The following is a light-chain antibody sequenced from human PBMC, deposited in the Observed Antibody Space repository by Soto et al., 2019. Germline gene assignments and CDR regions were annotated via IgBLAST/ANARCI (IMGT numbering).Light chain of an antibody. CDR2: GAS. Sequence: EIVMTQSPATLSVSPGGRATLSCRASQSISDTLAWYQQKPGQAPRLLIHGASTRTTGFPGRFSGSGSGTDFTLTISSLQSEDFAVYYCQQYGNSPPMYTFGQGTKVDIK. CDR1: QSISDT. V-gene: IGKV3-15*01. CDR3: QQYGNSPPMYT. J-gene: IGKJ2*01.